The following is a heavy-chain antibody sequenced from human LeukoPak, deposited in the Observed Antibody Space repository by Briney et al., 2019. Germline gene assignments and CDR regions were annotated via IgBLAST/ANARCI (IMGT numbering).Heavy chain of an antibody. CDR1: GLTFNTYW. J-gene: IGHJ2*01. V-gene: IGHV3-74*01. CDR3: VTGHYDSRMYFDL. Sequence: GGSLRLSCGASGLTFNTYWIHWVRQAPGKGLVWVSQIKFDGSLASYADFVKGRFTISRDNTKNTLYLQMNSLRSEDTGVYYCVTGHYDSRMYFDLWGRGTLVIVSS. CDR2: IKFDGSLA. D-gene: IGHD3-16*01.